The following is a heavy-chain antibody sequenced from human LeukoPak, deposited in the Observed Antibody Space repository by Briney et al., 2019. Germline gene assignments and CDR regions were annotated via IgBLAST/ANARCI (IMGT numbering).Heavy chain of an antibody. CDR3: ARDSSSWDQYDY. D-gene: IGHD6-13*01. Sequence: GGSLRLSCAASGFTFSSYAMHWVRQAPGKGLEWVAVISYDGSNKYYADSVKGRFTISRDDSKNTLYLQMNSLRAEDTAVYYCARDSSSWDQYDYWGQGALVTVSS. V-gene: IGHV3-30-3*01. CDR2: ISYDGSNK. CDR1: GFTFSSYA. J-gene: IGHJ4*02.